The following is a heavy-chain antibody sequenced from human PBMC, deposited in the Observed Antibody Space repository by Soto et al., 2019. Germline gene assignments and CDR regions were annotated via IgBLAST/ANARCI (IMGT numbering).Heavy chain of an antibody. CDR2: INSDGSVS. J-gene: IGHJ6*03. CDR3: ARGDCVGGSCYSLAGSFYYYMDA. CDR1: GFTFSNYW. Sequence: EVQLVESGGGLVQPGGSLRLSCAASGFTFSNYWMYWVRQAPGKGLEWVSRINSDGSVSTYADSVKGRLTISRDNVKNPLYLQRDSLRAEDTAVYYCARGDCVGGSCYSLAGSFYYYMDAWGKGTKVTV. V-gene: IGHV3-74*03. D-gene: IGHD2-15*01.